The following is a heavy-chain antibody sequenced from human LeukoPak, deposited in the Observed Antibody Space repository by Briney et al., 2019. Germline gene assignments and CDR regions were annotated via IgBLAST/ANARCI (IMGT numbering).Heavy chain of an antibody. D-gene: IGHD5-12*01. J-gene: IGHJ4*02. V-gene: IGHV3-23*01. CDR2: ISGSGGST. Sequence: GGSLRLSCAASGFTFSSYAVSWVRQAPGKGLEWVSAISGSGGSTYYADSVKGRFTISRDNSKNTLYLQMSSLRAEDTAVYYCAKDMVGAYEIGYWGQGTLVTVSS. CDR1: GFTFSSYA. CDR3: AKDMVGAYEIGY.